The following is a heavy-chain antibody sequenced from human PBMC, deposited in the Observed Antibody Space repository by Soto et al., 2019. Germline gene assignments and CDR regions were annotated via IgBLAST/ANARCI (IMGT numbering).Heavy chain of an antibody. CDR2: ISAYNGNT. CDR3: ARDGVIATMRRELIGRWGMDV. J-gene: IGHJ6*02. CDR1: GYTFTSYG. Sequence: GDSVNVSCKASGYTFTSYGISWVRQAPGQGLEWMGWISAYNGNTNYAQKLQGRVTMTTDTSTSTAYMELRSLRSDDTAVYYCARDGVIATMRRELIGRWGMDVWGQVTAGTVS. V-gene: IGHV1-18*01. D-gene: IGHD1-26*01.